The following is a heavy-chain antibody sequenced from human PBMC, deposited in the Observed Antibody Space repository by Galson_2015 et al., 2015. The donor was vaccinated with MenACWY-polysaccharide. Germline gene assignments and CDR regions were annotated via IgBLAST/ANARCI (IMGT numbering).Heavy chain of an antibody. CDR1: DYSIRSGYF. CDR3: ARVEKYSGSFYILY. D-gene: IGHD1-26*01. V-gene: IGHV4-38-2*01. J-gene: IGHJ4*02. Sequence: ETLSLTCAVSDYSIRSGYFWGWIRQPPGKGLEWIASIFHSGTTYYNPSLKSRVTISVDTSKNQFSLKLSSVTAADTAVYYCARVEKYSGSFYILYWGQGALVTVSS. CDR2: IFHSGTT.